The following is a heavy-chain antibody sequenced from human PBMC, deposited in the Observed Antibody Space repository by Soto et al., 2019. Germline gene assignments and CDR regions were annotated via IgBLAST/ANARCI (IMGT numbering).Heavy chain of an antibody. J-gene: IGHJ4*02. CDR2: ISASDNTI. CDR1: GFTFSDYY. CDR3: ARDRYAREFDY. D-gene: IGHD3-9*01. Sequence: GGSLRLSCAASGFTFSDYYMSWIRQPPGKGLEWVSYISASDNTIYYADSVKGRFTISRDDAQSSLYLQMNSLRAEDTAVYYCARDRYAREFDYWGQGTLVTVSS. V-gene: IGHV3-11*01.